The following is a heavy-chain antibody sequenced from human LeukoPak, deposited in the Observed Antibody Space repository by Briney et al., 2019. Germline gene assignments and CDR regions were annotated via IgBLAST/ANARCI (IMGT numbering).Heavy chain of an antibody. CDR2: FSGSGDST. CDR1: GFTFSNYA. D-gene: IGHD5-12*01. Sequence: PGGSLRLSCVASGFTFSNYAMSWVRQAPGKGPEWVSSFSGSGDSTNYADSVKGRFTISRDNSKNTLYLQMNSLRAEDTAVYYCAKDRTKYSGYVHFDYWGQGTLVTVSS. J-gene: IGHJ4*02. V-gene: IGHV3-23*01. CDR3: AKDRTKYSGYVHFDY.